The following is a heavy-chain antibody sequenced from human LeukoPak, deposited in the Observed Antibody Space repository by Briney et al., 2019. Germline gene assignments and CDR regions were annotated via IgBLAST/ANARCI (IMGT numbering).Heavy chain of an antibody. Sequence: PGGSLRLSCAASGFTFSSYAMSWVRQAPGKGLEWVSAISGSGGSTYYADSVKGRFTISRDNSKNTLHLQMNSLRAEDTAVYYCAKDRGYGVSYWYFDLWGRGTLVTVSS. V-gene: IGHV3-23*01. CDR1: GFTFSSYA. CDR3: AKDRGYGVSYWYFDL. J-gene: IGHJ2*01. D-gene: IGHD5-12*01. CDR2: ISGSGGST.